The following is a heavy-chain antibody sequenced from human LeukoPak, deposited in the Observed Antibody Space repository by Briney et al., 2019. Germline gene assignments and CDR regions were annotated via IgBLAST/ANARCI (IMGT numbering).Heavy chain of an antibody. CDR1: GYTFTSYD. V-gene: IGHV1-8*01. Sequence: PRASVKVSCKASGYTFTSYDINWVRQATGQGLEWMGWMNPNSGNTGYAQKFQGRVTMTRNTSISTAYMELSSLRSEDTAVYYCARDFGRSSSHYYGMDVWGQGTTVTVSS. CDR2: MNPNSGNT. D-gene: IGHD6-6*01. J-gene: IGHJ6*02. CDR3: ARDFGRSSSHYYGMDV.